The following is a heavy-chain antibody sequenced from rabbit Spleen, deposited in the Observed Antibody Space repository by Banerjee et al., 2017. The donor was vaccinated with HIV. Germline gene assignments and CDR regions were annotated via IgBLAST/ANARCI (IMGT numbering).Heavy chain of an antibody. CDR3: ARDSSSSFSSYGMDL. CDR1: GFSFSDRDV. V-gene: IGHV1S40*01. CDR2: IDLLFGTT. J-gene: IGHJ6*01. D-gene: IGHD1-1*01. Sequence: QSLEESGGDLVKPGASLTLTCTASGFSFSDRDVMCWVRQAPGKGLEWIGYIDLLFGTTYYANWVNGRFTISSHNAQNTLYLQLHSLTAADTATYFCARDSSSSFSSYGMDLWGPGTLVTVS.